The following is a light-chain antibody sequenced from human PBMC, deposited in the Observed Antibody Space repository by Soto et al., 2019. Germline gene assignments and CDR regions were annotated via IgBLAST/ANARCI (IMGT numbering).Light chain of an antibody. CDR2: GAS. J-gene: IGKJ5*01. CDR3: QQYKSWPPIT. V-gene: IGKV3-15*01. Sequence: EVVLTQSPVTLSLSPGERATLSCRASQSFRGLLAWYQQKPGQAPRLLIYGASSRATGIPARFSGSGSGTEFTLTISSLQSEDSAIYYCQQYKSWPPITFGQGTRLEIK. CDR1: QSFRGL.